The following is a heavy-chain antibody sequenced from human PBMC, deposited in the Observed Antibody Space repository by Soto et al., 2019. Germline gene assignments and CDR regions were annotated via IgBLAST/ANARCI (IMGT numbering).Heavy chain of an antibody. Sequence: SGPTLVNPTETLTLTCTVSGFSLSNAGMGVSWIRQPPGKALEWLAHIFSSDEKSYRTSLETRLTVSKDTSKSQVVLTMTNMDPLDTATYYCARAGDRAISHIWFDPWGQGTQVTVSS. D-gene: IGHD5-18*01. J-gene: IGHJ5*02. V-gene: IGHV2-26*01. CDR3: ARAGDRAISHIWFDP. CDR2: IFSSDEK. CDR1: GFSLSNAGMG.